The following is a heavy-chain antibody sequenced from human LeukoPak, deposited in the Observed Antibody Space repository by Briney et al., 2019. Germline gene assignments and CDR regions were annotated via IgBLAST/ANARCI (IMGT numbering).Heavy chain of an antibody. CDR1: GGSFSGYY. J-gene: IGHJ4*02. CDR3: ARGPSSGSGSSYFDS. Sequence: SETLSLTCAAYGGSFSGYYWSWIRQPPGKGLEWIGEINHSGSTNYNSSLKSRVTLSVDTSKNQFSLKLSSVTAADTGLYFCARGPSSGSGSSYFDSWGQGILVTVSS. V-gene: IGHV4-34*01. CDR2: INHSGST. D-gene: IGHD3-10*01.